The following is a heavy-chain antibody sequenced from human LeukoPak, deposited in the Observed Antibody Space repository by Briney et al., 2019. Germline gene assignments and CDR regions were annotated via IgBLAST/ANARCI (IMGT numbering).Heavy chain of an antibody. V-gene: IGHV3-23*01. CDR3: AKDYSSSWAFMDV. CDR1: GFTFSSYA. Sequence: GGSLRLSCAASGFTFSSYAMSWVRQAPGKGLEWVSAISGSGGSTYYADSVKGRFTISRDNSKNTLYLQMSSLRAEDTAVYYCAKDYSSSWAFMDVWGQRTTATVSS. D-gene: IGHD6-13*01. CDR2: ISGSGGST. J-gene: IGHJ6*02.